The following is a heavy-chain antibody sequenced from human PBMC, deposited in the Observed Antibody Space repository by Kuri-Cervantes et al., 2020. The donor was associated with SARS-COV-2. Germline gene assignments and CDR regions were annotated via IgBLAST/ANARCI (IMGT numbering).Heavy chain of an antibody. J-gene: IGHJ5*02. CDR2: IYYSGST. CDR3: ARQMMSSITIFGVVITRNWFDP. V-gene: IGHV4-39*01. CDR1: GGSLSYYY. D-gene: IGHD3-3*01. Sequence: GSLRLSCEVYGGSLSYYYWSWIRQPPGKGLEWIGRIYYSGSTYYNPSLKSRVTISVDTSKNQFSLKLSSATAADTAVYYCARQMMSSITIFGVVITRNWFDPWGQGTLVTVSS.